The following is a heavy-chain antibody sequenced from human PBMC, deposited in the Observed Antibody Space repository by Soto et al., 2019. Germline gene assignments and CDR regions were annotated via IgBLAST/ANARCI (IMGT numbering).Heavy chain of an antibody. Sequence: ASVKVSCKVSGYTLTELSMHWVRQAPGKGLEWVGGFDPEDGETIYAQKFQGRVTMTEDTSTDTAYMELSSLRSEDTAVYHCATDLPPSSSWYAAPFHWGQGTLVTVSS. J-gene: IGHJ4*02. V-gene: IGHV1-24*01. D-gene: IGHD6-13*01. CDR2: FDPEDGET. CDR3: ATDLPPSSSWYAAPFH. CDR1: GYTLTELS.